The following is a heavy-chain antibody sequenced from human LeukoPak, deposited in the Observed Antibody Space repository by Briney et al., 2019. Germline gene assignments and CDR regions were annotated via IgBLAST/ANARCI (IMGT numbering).Heavy chain of an antibody. CDR2: INPNSGGT. CDR1: GYTFTGYY. J-gene: IGHJ4*02. D-gene: IGHD4-17*01. V-gene: IGHV1-2*02. CDR3: ARDPSVDGDYVGDFDY. Sequence: ASVKVSCKASGYTFTGYYMHWVRQAPGQGLEWMGWINPNSGGTNYAQKFQGRVTMTRDTSIGTAYMELSRLRSDDTAVYYCARDPSVDGDYVGDFDYWGQGTLVTVSS.